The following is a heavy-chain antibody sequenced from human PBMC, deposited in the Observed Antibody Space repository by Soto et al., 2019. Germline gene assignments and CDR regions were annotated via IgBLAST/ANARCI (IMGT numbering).Heavy chain of an antibody. D-gene: IGHD4-4*01. V-gene: IGHV1-69*01. J-gene: IGHJ6*02. CDR3: ARGRATALGYYYGMDV. CDR2: IIPIFGTA. Sequence: QVQLVQSGAEVKKPGSSVKVSCKASGGTFSSYAISWVRQAPGQGLEWMGGIIPIFGTANYAQKFQGRVTITAYESTSTAYMELSSLRSEDTDMYYCARGRATALGYYYGMDVWGQGTTVTVSS. CDR1: GGTFSSYA.